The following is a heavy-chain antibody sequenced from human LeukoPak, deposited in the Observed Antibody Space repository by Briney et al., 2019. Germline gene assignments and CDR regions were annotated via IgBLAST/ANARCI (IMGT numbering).Heavy chain of an antibody. CDR2: VYPGDSDT. J-gene: IGHJ4*02. CDR1: GDSFTSYW. CDR3: ARFTVAGTRYFDY. V-gene: IGHV5-51*01. D-gene: IGHD6-19*01. Sequence: GESLKISCKGSGDSFTSYWIGWVRQMPGQGLEWMGIVYPGDSDTRYGPSFQGQVTFSADKSINTAYLQWSSLKASDTAIYYCARFTVAGTRYFDYWGQGTLVTVSS.